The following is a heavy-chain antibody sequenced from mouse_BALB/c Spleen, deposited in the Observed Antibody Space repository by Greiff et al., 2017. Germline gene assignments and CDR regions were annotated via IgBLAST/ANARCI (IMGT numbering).Heavy chain of an antibody. CDR1: GFTFTDYY. D-gene: IGHD2-14*01. V-gene: IGHV7-3*02. CDR2: IRNKANGYTT. Sequence: EVMLVESGGGLVQPGGSLRLSCATSGFTFTDYYMSWVRQPPGKALEWLGFIRNKANGYTTEYSASVKGRFTISRDNSQSILYLQMNTLRAEDSATYYCAREVRGYAMDYWGQGTSVTVSS. J-gene: IGHJ4*01. CDR3: AREVRGYAMDY.